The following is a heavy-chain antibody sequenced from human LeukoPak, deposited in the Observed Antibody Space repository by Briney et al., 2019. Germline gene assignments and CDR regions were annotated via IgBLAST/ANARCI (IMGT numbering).Heavy chain of an antibody. CDR3: ARHDKYYYGMDV. Sequence: PSETLSLTCTVSGGSISSSSYYWGWIRQPPGEGLEWIGSIYYSGSTYYNPSLKSRVTISVDTSKNQFSLKLSSVTAADTAVYYCARHDKYYYGMDVWGQGTTVTVSS. D-gene: IGHD3-22*01. CDR1: GGSISSSSYY. V-gene: IGHV4-39*01. CDR2: IYYSGST. J-gene: IGHJ6*02.